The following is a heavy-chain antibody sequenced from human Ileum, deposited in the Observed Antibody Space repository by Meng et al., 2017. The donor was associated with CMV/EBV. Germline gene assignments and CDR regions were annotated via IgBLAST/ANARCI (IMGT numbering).Heavy chain of an antibody. CDR2: INAGGST. J-gene: IGHJ4*02. V-gene: IGHV4-4*07. CDR1: GGYISTYY. D-gene: IGHD4-17*01. Sequence: VHLQESGPGLVKPSETLSLTCAVSGGYISTYYWTWVRQPAGKGLEWIGRINAGGSTNDNPSLKSRVTMSVDTSKNQFSLKVTSVTAADTAVYYCAREENTVNQFEYWGQGTLVTVSS. CDR3: AREENTVNQFEY.